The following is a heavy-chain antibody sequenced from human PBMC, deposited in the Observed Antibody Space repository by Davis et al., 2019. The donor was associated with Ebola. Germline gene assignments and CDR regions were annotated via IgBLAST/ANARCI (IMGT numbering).Heavy chain of an antibody. J-gene: IGHJ6*04. CDR3: AREEADNSQFYYHGMDV. D-gene: IGHD4-11*01. CDR1: GFTFISYA. CDR2: ISYDGSDK. V-gene: IGHV3-30*04. Sequence: PGGSLRLSCAASGFTFISYAMHWVRQAPGKGLEWVALISYDGSDKYYADSVKGRFTISRDNSKNTLYLQMNSLRAEDTAVYYCAREEADNSQFYYHGMDVWGKGTTVTVSP.